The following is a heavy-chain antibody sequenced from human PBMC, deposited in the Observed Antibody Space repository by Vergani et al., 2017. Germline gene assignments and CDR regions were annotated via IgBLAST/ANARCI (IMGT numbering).Heavy chain of an antibody. CDR3: ARGGSLGLYYYDSSGYYTPDYYYYMDV. CDR1: GYTFTSYG. Sequence: QVQLVQSGAEVKKPGASVKVSCKASGYTFTSYGISWVRQAPGQGLEWMGWISAYNGNTNYAQKLQGRVTMTTDTSTSTAYMELRSLRSDDTAVYYCARGGSLGLYYYDSSGYYTPDYYYYMDVWGKGTTVTVSS. J-gene: IGHJ6*03. CDR2: ISAYNGNT. V-gene: IGHV1-18*01. D-gene: IGHD3-22*01.